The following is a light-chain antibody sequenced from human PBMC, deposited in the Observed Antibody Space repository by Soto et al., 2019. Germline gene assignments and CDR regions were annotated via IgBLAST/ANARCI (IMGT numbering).Light chain of an antibody. CDR3: QQSHSAPWT. V-gene: IGKV1-39*01. CDR1: QSISTY. CDR2: AAS. Sequence: DIQMTQSPSSLSASVGDRVTITCRASQSISTYLNWYQQKPGKAPRLLIYAASSLHSGVPSRFSGSGSETDFTLTISSLQPEDFASYFCQQSHSAPWTFGQGTKVEIK. J-gene: IGKJ1*01.